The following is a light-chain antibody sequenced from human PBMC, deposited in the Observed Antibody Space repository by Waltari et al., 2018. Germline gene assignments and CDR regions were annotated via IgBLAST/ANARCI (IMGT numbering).Light chain of an antibody. CDR1: SSNIGAGYD. J-gene: IGLJ2*01. CDR2: DNS. V-gene: IGLV1-40*01. CDR3: QSYDSSLSGVV. Sequence: QSVLTQPPSVSGAPGQRVPISCTGTSSNIGAGYDVNWYQQLPGTAPKLLIYDNSNRPSGVPDRFSGSKSGTSASLAITGLQAEDEADFYCQSYDSSLSGVVFGGGTKLTVL.